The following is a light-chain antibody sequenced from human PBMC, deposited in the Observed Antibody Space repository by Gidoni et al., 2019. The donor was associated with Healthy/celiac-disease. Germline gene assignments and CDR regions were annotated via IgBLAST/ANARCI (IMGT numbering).Light chain of an antibody. J-gene: IGKJ2*01. V-gene: IGKV4-1*01. CDR3: QQYYSTPMYT. Sequence: DIGMTQSPDSLAASLGERDTINCKSSQSVLYSSNNKNYLAWYQQKPGQPPKLLIYWASTRESGVPDRFSGSGSGTDFTLTISSLQAEDVAVYYCQQYYSTPMYTFGQGTKLEIK. CDR1: QSVLYSSNNKNY. CDR2: WAS.